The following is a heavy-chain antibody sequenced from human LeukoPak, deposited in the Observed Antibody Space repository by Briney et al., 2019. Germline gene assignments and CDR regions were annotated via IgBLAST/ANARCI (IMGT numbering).Heavy chain of an antibody. CDR2: INPNSGGT. D-gene: IGHD2-2*01. J-gene: IGHJ5*02. Sequence: GGSVKVSCKASGYTFTGYYLHWVRQASGRGLEWMGRINPNSGGTNYAQKFQGRVTMTRDTSISTAYMELSRLRSDDTAVDFCTRDRRSASPNWFDPWGQRTLVTVSS. V-gene: IGHV1-2*06. CDR3: TRDRRSASPNWFDP. CDR1: GYTFTGYY.